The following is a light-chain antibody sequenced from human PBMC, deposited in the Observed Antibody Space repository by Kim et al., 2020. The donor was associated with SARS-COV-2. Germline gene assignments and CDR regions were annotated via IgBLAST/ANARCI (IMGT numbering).Light chain of an antibody. Sequence: ASVGDRVTITCRASQSISSYLNWYQQKPGKAPKLLIYAASSLQSGVPSRFSGSESATDFTLTISSLQPEDFATYYCQQSYSSPITFGQGTRLEIK. CDR2: AAS. J-gene: IGKJ5*01. CDR3: QQSYSSPIT. V-gene: IGKV1-39*01. CDR1: QSISSY.